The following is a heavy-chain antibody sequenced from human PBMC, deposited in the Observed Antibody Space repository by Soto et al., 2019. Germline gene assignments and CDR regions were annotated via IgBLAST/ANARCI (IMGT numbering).Heavy chain of an antibody. Sequence: HPGGSLRLSCIASEFTFISSFMGWVRQAPGKGLEWVANINQDGSGTYYVDSVKGRFTISRDNAKNSLYLQMNSLRTEDTAVYYCEKDLFARGLVAYGAQGALVPVSS. J-gene: IGHJ4*02. CDR2: INQDGSGT. CDR1: EFTFISSF. V-gene: IGHV3-7*01. CDR3: EKDLFARGLVAY. D-gene: IGHD3-10*01.